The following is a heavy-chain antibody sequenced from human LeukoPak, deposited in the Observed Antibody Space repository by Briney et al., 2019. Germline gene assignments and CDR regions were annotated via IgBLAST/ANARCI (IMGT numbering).Heavy chain of an antibody. CDR1: GASMNTHY. CDR3: ATIKRGNIFGYFDF. D-gene: IGHD5-18*01. V-gene: IGHV4-59*11. CDR2: MLDTVTT. Sequence: SETLSLTCAVFGASMNTHYWSWIRQPPGKGLEWIGYMLDTVTTKDNPSLKSRFTLSADTSKNQFSLRLTSVTAADTAVYYCATIKRGNIFGYFDFWGQGIPVTVSS. J-gene: IGHJ4*02.